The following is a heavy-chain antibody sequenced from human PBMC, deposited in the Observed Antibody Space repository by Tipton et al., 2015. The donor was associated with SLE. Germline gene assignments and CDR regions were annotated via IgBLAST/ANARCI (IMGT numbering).Heavy chain of an antibody. D-gene: IGHD3-22*01. Sequence: TLSLTCAVYGGSFSSGGYYWSWIRQHPGKGLEWIGYIYYSGSTYYNPSLKSRVTISVDTSKNQFSLKLSSVTAADTAVYYCARGQGYYYDSSAYLDYWGQGTLVTVSS. CDR1: GGSFSSGGYY. V-gene: IGHV4-31*11. CDR3: ARGQGYYYDSSAYLDY. CDR2: IYYSGST. J-gene: IGHJ4*02.